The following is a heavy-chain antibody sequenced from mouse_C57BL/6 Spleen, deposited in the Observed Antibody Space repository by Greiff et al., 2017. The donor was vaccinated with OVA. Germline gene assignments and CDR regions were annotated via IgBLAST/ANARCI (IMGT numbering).Heavy chain of an antibody. D-gene: IGHD1-1*01. Sequence: VQLQQSGAELVKPGASVKLSCTASGFNIKDYYMHWVKQRTEQGLEWIGRIDPEDGETKYAPKFQGKATITADTTSNTAYLQLRSLTSEDTAVYYCARGGTTVVATDAMDYWGQGTSVTVSS. J-gene: IGHJ4*01. CDR1: GFNIKDYY. V-gene: IGHV14-2*01. CDR2: IDPEDGET. CDR3: ARGGTTVVATDAMDY.